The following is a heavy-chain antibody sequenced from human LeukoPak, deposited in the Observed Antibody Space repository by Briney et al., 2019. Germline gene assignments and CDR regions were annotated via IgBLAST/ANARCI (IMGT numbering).Heavy chain of an antibody. Sequence: GGSLRLSCSASGFTFSSYVMHWVRQAPGKGLEWVAVISYDGSNKYYADSVKGRFTISRDNSKNTLHLQMNNLRVDDTAVYYCARVRDVYNHVFENWGQGTLVTVS. CDR3: ARVRDVYNHVFEN. D-gene: IGHD5-24*01. J-gene: IGHJ4*02. CDR2: ISYDGSNK. V-gene: IGHV3-30*14. CDR1: GFTFSSYV.